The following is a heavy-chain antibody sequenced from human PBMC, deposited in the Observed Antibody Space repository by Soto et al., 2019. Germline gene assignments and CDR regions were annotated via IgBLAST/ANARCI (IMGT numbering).Heavy chain of an antibody. J-gene: IGHJ6*02. Sequence: ASVKVSCKASGYTCTSYGISWVRQAPGQGREWMGWISAYNGNTNYAQKLQGRVTMTTDTSTSTAYMALRSLRSDDTAVYYCARGSTVHYYYFYGMDVWGQGTTVTVSS. CDR3: ARGSTVHYYYFYGMDV. D-gene: IGHD4-17*01. CDR2: ISAYNGNT. CDR1: GYTCTSYG. V-gene: IGHV1-18*01.